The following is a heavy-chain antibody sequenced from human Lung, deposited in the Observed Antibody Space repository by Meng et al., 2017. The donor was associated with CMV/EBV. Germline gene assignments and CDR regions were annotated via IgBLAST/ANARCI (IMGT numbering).Heavy chain of an antibody. CDR3: GHRRDSFDYHGLDV. Sequence: SGPTLVKPTQTLTLTCAFSGFSLSTSGVGVAWIRQPPGKALEWLAVTYFNGDKRYSPSLKTRLTIIKDTSKNEVVLTLTNVDPVDTATYYCGHRRDSFDYHGLDVWGQGTTVTVSS. D-gene: IGHD3-3*01. J-gene: IGHJ6*02. V-gene: IGHV2-5*01. CDR1: GFSLSTSGVG. CDR2: TYFNGDK.